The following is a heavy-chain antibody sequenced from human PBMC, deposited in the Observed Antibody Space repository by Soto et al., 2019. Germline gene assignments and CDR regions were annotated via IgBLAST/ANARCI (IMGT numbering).Heavy chain of an antibody. J-gene: IGHJ5*02. CDR2: ISAYNGNT. D-gene: IGHD6-13*01. V-gene: IGHV1-18*01. CDR3: ARTLEAAGIAGWFDP. CDR1: GYTFTSYG. Sequence: ASVKVSCKASGYTFTSYGISWVRQAPGQGLEWMGWISAYNGNTNYAQKLQGRVTMTTDTSTSTAYMELRSLRSDDTAVYYCARTLEAAGIAGWFDPWGQGTLVTVS.